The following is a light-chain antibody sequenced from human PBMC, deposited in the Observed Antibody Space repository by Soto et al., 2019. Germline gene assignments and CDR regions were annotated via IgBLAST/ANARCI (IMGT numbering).Light chain of an antibody. V-gene: IGKV1-9*01. CDR2: LAS. CDR1: QGIASY. J-gene: IGKJ4*01. CDR3: QYLNSFPLT. Sequence: IQLTQSPSSLSASVGDRVTITCRASQGIASYLAWYQQKPGKAPKLLIYLASTLQRGVPSRFSGSGSGTDFTLTISSLQPEDVATYYCQYLNSFPLTFGGGTEVEIK.